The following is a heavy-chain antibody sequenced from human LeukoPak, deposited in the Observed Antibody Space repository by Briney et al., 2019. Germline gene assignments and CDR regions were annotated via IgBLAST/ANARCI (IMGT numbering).Heavy chain of an antibody. J-gene: IGHJ5*02. Sequence: GGSLRLSCVASGFTFTNYWMSWVRQAPGKGLEWVANIKYDGSEKYYVDSVKGRFTISRDNAKNSLYLQMNSLRAEDTAVYYCATDYGDYAPWGQGTLVTVSS. D-gene: IGHD4-17*01. V-gene: IGHV3-7*01. CDR2: IKYDGSEK. CDR3: ATDYGDYAP. CDR1: GFTFTNYW.